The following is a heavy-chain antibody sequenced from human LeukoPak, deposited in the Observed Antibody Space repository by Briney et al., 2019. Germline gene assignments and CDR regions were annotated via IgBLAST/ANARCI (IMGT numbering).Heavy chain of an antibody. V-gene: IGHV4-61*02. D-gene: IGHD6-6*01. J-gene: IGHJ4*02. CDR2: IYATGTT. Sequence: SQTLSLTCTVSGGSISSGNYYWSWIRQSAGKGLEWIGRIYATGTTNYNPSLKSRVIISIDRSKNQFSLTLRSVTAADTAVYYCRLVPSEFSDYWGQGTLVTVSS. CDR1: GGSISSGNYY. CDR3: RLVPSEFSDY.